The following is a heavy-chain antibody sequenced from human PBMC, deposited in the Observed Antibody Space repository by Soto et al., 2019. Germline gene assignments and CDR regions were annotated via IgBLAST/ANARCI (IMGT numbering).Heavy chain of an antibody. J-gene: IGHJ4*02. CDR3: VRGGGGGQFDY. V-gene: IGHV3-11*06. CDR1: GFGLSDFY. CDR2: ISINSNYR. Sequence: GGSLRLSCGASGFGLSDFYMSWVRQAPGRGLEWVSYISINSNYREYADSVKGRHTISRDNAKNSLFLQMNSLRGEDTAVYYCVRGGGGGQFDYWGQGTLVTVPQ. D-gene: IGHD2-15*01.